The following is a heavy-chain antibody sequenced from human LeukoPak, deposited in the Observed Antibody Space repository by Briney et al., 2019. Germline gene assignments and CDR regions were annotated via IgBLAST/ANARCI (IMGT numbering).Heavy chain of an antibody. CDR1: GYSFASYW. J-gene: IGHJ4*02. CDR2: IYPGDSDT. V-gene: IGHV5-51*01. Sequence: GESLKISCKGSGYSFASYWIAWVRQMPGKGLEWMGIIYPGDSDTKYSPSFQGQVTISADKSISTAYLQWSSLKASDTAMYFCARDFGDGYNLRRLDYWGQGTLVTVSS. D-gene: IGHD5-24*01. CDR3: ARDFGDGYNLRRLDY.